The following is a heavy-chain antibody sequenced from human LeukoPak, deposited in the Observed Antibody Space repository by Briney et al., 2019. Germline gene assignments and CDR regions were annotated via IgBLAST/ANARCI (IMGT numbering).Heavy chain of an antibody. CDR3: AKRDFWSGYLDY. J-gene: IGHJ4*02. CDR1: GFTFSIYA. V-gene: IGHV3-23*01. Sequence: GGSLRLSCAASGFTFSIYAMSWVRQAPGKGLEWVSAISGSGGSTYYADSVKGRFTISRDNSKNTLYLQMNSLRAEDTAVYYCAKRDFWSGYLDYWGQGTLVTVSS. D-gene: IGHD3-3*01. CDR2: ISGSGGST.